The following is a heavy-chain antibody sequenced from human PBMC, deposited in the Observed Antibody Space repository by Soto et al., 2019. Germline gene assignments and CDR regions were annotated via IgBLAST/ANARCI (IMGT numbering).Heavy chain of an antibody. V-gene: IGHV3-23*01. CDR3: SDWRAGGPVNLDH. D-gene: IGHD2-15*01. CDR2: IDVLDGA. J-gene: IGHJ4*02. CDR1: GLSLNNYA. Sequence: EVQILESGGDLVQPGGSLRLSCVVSGLSLNNYAIAWVGHAPGKGLEFVSTIDVLDGAWYSNSVRGRLAISRDVSRNTVYLQMSSLRVEDTAIYFCSDWRAGGPVNLDHWGPGTRVTVSS.